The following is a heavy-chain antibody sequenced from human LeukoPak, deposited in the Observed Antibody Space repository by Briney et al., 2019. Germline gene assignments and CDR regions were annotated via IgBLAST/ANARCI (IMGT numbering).Heavy chain of an antibody. CDR1: GCTFTSYG. J-gene: IGHJ4*02. CDR3: ARKIAAAGLLDY. CDR2: ISAYNGNT. V-gene: IGHV1-18*01. D-gene: IGHD6-13*01. Sequence: ASVKVSCKASGCTFTSYGISWVRQAPGQGLEWMGWISAYNGNTNYAQKLQGRVTMTTDTSTSTAYMELRSLRSDDTAVYYCARKIAAAGLLDYWGQGTLVTVSS.